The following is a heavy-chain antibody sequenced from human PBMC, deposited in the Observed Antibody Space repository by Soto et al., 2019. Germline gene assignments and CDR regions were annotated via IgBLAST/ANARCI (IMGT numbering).Heavy chain of an antibody. V-gene: IGHV3-53*01. CDR1: GFTVSSNY. Sequence: EVQLVESGGGLIQPGGSLRLSCAASGFTVSSNYMSWVRQAPGKGLEWVSVIYSGGSTYYADSVKGRFTISRDNSKNTLYLQMNSLRAEDTAVYYCARESGYYDSSGYCYGMDVWGQGTTVTVSS. CDR3: ARESGYYDSSGYCYGMDV. D-gene: IGHD3-22*01. CDR2: IYSGGST. J-gene: IGHJ6*02.